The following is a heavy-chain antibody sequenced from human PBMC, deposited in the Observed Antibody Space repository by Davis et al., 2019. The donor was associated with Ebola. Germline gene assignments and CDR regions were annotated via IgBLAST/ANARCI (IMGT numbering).Heavy chain of an antibody. Sequence: PGGSLRLSCAASGFIVSTSYMHWVRQAPGRGLEWVSVIYGGGTTYYADSVKGRFTISRDNAKNSLYLQMNSLRDEDTAVYYCARDPLWFGEHYFDYWGQGTLVTVSS. J-gene: IGHJ4*02. CDR1: GFIVSTSY. V-gene: IGHV3-53*01. CDR3: ARDPLWFGEHYFDY. CDR2: IYGGGTT. D-gene: IGHD3-10*01.